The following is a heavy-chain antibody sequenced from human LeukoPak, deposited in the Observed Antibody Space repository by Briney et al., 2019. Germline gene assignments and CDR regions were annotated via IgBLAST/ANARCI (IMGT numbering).Heavy chain of an antibody. CDR2: IYHSGST. D-gene: IGHD6-13*01. J-gene: IGHJ5*02. CDR3: ARAYSSSWYFNWFDP. V-gene: IGHV4-38-2*02. CDR1: GYSISSGYF. Sequence: SETLSLTCTVSGYSISSGYFWGWIRQPPGKGLEWIGTIYHSGSTYYNASLESRVTISVDTSKDQFSLKLSSVTAADTAVYYCARAYSSSWYFNWFDPWGQGTLVTVSS.